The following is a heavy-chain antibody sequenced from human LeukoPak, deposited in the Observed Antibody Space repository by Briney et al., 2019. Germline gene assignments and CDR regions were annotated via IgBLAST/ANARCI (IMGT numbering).Heavy chain of an antibody. D-gene: IGHD6-13*01. CDR3: VKDRAASSWYGGFEI. V-gene: IGHV3-64D*06. Sequence: GGSLRLSCSASGFTFSSFSMYWVRQDPGKGLQYVSAVSGNGDTAYYADSVKGRFTISRDNSKNTLFLQMSSLREEDTAMYYCVKDRAASSWYGGFEIWGRGTKVTVSS. CDR1: GFTFSSFS. CDR2: VSGNGDTA. J-gene: IGHJ3*02.